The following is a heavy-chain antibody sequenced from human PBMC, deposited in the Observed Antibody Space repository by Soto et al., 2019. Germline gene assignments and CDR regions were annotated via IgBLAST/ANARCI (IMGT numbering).Heavy chain of an antibody. J-gene: IGHJ4*02. CDR1: GFTFNGAW. Sequence: EVQLVESGGGLVEPGGSLRLSCAASGFTFNGAWMNWVRQGPGMGLEWVGRVKSKVDGETIDYAAPVKGRFTISRDDSRNTVFLQMNSLSTEDTAMYYCSADLPDWGAYAFDYWGQGALVTVSS. D-gene: IGHD3-16*01. CDR2: VKSKVDGETI. CDR3: SADLPDWGAYAFDY. V-gene: IGHV3-15*07.